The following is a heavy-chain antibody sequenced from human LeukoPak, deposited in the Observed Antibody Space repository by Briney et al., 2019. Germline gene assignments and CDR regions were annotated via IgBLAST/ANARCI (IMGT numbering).Heavy chain of an antibody. CDR2: ISYDGSNK. D-gene: IGHD1-7*01. V-gene: IGHV3-30*04. Sequence: GGSLRLSCAASGFTFSSYAMHWVRQAPGKGLEWVAVISYDGSNKYYADSVKGRFTISRDNSKNTLYLQMNSLRAEDTAVYYCARAGKETGTTFIDYWGQGTLVTVSS. J-gene: IGHJ4*02. CDR1: GFTFSSYA. CDR3: ARAGKETGTTFIDY.